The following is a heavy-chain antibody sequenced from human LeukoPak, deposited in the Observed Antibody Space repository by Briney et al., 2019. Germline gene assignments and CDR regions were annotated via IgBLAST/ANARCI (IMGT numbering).Heavy chain of an antibody. Sequence: GGSLRLSCTASGFSFDDYAMNWVRQTPGKGLEWVSLISGDGDATYYADSVTGRFTISRDNYRNSLYLQMDSLRPEDTALYYCAKVGFCGGACSFVYYFYSMDVWGHGTTVTVSS. V-gene: IGHV3-43*02. CDR2: ISGDGDAT. CDR3: AKVGFCGGACSFVYYFYSMDV. CDR1: GFSFDDYA. D-gene: IGHD2-21*01. J-gene: IGHJ6*02.